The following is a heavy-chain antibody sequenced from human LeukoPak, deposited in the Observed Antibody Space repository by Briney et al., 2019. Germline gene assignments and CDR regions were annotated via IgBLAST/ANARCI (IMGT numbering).Heavy chain of an antibody. D-gene: IGHD2-2*01. Sequence: ASVKVSCKASGYTFTSYGISWVRQAPGQGLEWMGWISTYNGNTNYAQKLQGRVTMTTDTSTSTAYMELRSLRSDDTAVYYCAREGAHCSSTSCQRAFDIWGQGTMATVSS. J-gene: IGHJ3*02. CDR1: GYTFTSYG. CDR3: AREGAHCSSTSCQRAFDI. V-gene: IGHV1-18*01. CDR2: ISTYNGNT.